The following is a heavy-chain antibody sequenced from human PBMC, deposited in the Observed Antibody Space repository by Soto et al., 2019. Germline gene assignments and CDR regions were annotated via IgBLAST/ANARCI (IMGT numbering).Heavy chain of an antibody. J-gene: IGHJ6*02. D-gene: IGHD1-26*01. Sequence: QVQLQESGPGLVKPSGTLSLTCAVSGGSISSSNWWSWVRQPPGKGLGWIGEIYHSGSTNYNQSPKCRLTISLDKCKNQFSRTLRSVTAADTAVHYFARASGSYYSGMAVWGQGTTVTVPS. CDR2: IYHSGST. CDR1: GGSISSSNW. CDR3: ARASGSYYSGMAV. V-gene: IGHV4-4*02.